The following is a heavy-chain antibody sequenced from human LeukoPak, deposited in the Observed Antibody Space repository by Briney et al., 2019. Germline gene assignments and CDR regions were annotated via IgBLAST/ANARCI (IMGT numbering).Heavy chain of an antibody. V-gene: IGHV4-39*01. D-gene: IGHD3-16*01. J-gene: IGHJ4*02. Sequence: SETLSLTCTVSGGSISSSSHYWGWIRQPPGKGLEWIGSIYYSGSTYYNPSLKSRVTISVDTSKNQFSLKLSSVTAADTAVYYCARQGGRDYVVYWGQGTLVTVSS. CDR3: ARQGGRDYVVY. CDR1: GGSISSSSHY. CDR2: IYYSGST.